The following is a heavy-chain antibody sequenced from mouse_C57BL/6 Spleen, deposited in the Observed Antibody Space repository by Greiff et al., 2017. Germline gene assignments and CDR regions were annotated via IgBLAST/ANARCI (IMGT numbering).Heavy chain of an antibody. CDR3: TKRRFNWGDY. J-gene: IGHJ2*01. CDR2: IYPGNSDT. V-gene: IGHV1-5*01. Sequence: EVKVEESGTVLARPGASVKMSCKTSGYTFTSYWMHWVKQRPGQGLEWIGAIYPGNSDTSYNQKFKGKAKLTAVTSASTAYMELSSLTNEDSAVYYCTKRRFNWGDYWGQGTTLTVSS. D-gene: IGHD4-1*01. CDR1: GYTFTSYW.